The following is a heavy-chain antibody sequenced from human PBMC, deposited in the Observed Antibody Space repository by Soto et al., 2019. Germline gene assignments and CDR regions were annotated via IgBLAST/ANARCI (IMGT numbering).Heavy chain of an antibody. J-gene: IGHJ3*02. CDR2: IYYSGST. D-gene: IGHD3-16*02. CDR3: ARGGGSYRQSRGAFDI. Sequence: PSETLSLTCTVSGGSISSYYWSWIRQPPGKGLEWIGYIYYSGSTNYNPSLKSRVTISVDTSKNQFSLKLSSVTAADTAVYYCARGGGSYRQSRGAFDIWGQGTMVTVSS. CDR1: GGSISSYY. V-gene: IGHV4-59*01.